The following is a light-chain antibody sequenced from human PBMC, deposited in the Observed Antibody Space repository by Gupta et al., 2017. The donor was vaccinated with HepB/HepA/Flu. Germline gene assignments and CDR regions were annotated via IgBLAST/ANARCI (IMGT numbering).Light chain of an antibody. Sequence: QSALTQPASVSGSPGQSITISCTGTSSDVGGYNYVSWYQQHPGKAPNLMLYDVRNRPSGVSNRFSCSKSGNTASPTISGLQAEDEAEYDCSSYTSSSTPHVVFGGGTKLTV. CDR3: SSYTSSSTPHVV. CDR1: SSDVGGYNY. V-gene: IGLV2-14*03. J-gene: IGLJ2*01. CDR2: DVR.